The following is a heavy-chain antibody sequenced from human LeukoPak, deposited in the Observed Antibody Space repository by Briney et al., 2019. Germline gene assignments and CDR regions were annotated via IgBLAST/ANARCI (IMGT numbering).Heavy chain of an antibody. CDR1: GYSFTSYW. CDR2: ISPGDSDT. CDR3: ARLGGDPKGGGNWFDP. D-gene: IGHD2-21*02. J-gene: IGHJ5*02. Sequence: GESLKITCKGSGYSFTSYWIGWVRQMPGKGLEWMGIISPGDSDTRYSPSFQGQGTISADKAISTAYLQWSRLKASDTAMYYWARLGGDPKGGGNWFDPWGQGTLVTVSS. V-gene: IGHV5-51*01.